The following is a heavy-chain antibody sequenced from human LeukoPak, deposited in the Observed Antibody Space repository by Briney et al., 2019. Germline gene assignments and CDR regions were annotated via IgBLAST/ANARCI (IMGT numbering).Heavy chain of an antibody. CDR2: ISGSGGST. J-gene: IGHJ5*02. CDR1: GFTFSSYA. V-gene: IGHV3-23*01. D-gene: IGHD3-22*01. CDR3: AKGSGYCDSSGYYSDNWFDP. Sequence: GSLRLSCAASGFTFSSYAMSWVRQAPGKGLEWVSAISGSGGSTYYADSVKGRFTISRDNSKNTLYLQMNSLRAEDTAVYYCAKGSGYCDSSGYYSDNWFDPWGQGTLVTVSS.